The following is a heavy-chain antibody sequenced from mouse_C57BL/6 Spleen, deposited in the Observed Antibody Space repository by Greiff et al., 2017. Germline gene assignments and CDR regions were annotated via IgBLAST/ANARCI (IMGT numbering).Heavy chain of an antibody. CDR1: GFSLSTFGMG. Sequence: QVTLKECGPGILQPSQTLSLTCSFSGFSLSTFGMGVGWIRQPSGKGLEWLAHIWWDDDKYYNPALKSPLTISKDHFNNKVFLKIANVDTADTATYYVARTITTVVATRYFDVWGTGTTVTVSS. V-gene: IGHV8-8*01. CDR2: IWWDDDK. CDR3: ARTITTVVATRYFDV. J-gene: IGHJ1*03. D-gene: IGHD1-1*01.